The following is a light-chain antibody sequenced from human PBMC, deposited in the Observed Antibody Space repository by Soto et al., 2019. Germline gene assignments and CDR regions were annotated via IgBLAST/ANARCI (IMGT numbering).Light chain of an antibody. CDR3: QQYGSSPPIT. J-gene: IGKJ5*01. Sequence: EIVLTNSPGTLSLSRWEIATLSCRASQSVSSNNLAWYQQKPGQAPRLLIYGASSRATGIPDRFSGSGSGTDFTLTISRLEPEDFAVYHCQQYGSSPPITFGQGTRLEIK. CDR2: GAS. CDR1: QSVSSNN. V-gene: IGKV3-20*01.